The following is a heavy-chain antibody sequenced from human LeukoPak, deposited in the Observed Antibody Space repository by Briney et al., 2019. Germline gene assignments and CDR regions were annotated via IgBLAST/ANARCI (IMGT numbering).Heavy chain of an antibody. CDR3: AKDRNLYGDNRRTVLDP. J-gene: IGHJ5*02. D-gene: IGHD4-23*01. CDR1: GFTFSSYS. CDR2: ISYDGSNK. Sequence: PGGSLRLSCAASGFTFSSYSMNWVRQAPGKGLEWVALISYDGSNKYYADPVKGRFTVSRDTSKNTLYLQMNSLKTEDTALYYCAKDRNLYGDNRRTVLDPWGQGTLVTVSS. V-gene: IGHV3-30*18.